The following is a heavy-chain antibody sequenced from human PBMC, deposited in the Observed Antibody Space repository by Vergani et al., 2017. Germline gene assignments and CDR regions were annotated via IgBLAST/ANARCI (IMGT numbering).Heavy chain of an antibody. CDR3: ARDARGGPYYFDY. J-gene: IGHJ4*02. CDR1: GGSFSGYY. D-gene: IGHD5-24*01. V-gene: IGHV4-59*10. Sequence: QVQLQQWGAGLLKPSETLSLTCAVYGGSFSGYYWSWIRQPPGKGLEWIGRIYTSGSTNYNPSLKSRVTMSVDTSKNQFSLKLSSVTAADTAVYYCARDARGGPYYFDYWGQGTLVTVSS. CDR2: IYTSGST.